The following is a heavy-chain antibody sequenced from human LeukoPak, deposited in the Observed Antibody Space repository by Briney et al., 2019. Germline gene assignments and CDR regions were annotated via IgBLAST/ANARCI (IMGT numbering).Heavy chain of an antibody. CDR3: ATPYSSGWPRGYYYYYGMDV. V-gene: IGHV1-24*01. CDR1: GYTLTELS. Sequence: ASVKVSCKVSGYTLTELSMHWVRQAPGKGLEWMGGFDPKDGETIYAQKFQGRVTMTEDTSTDTAYMELSSLRSEDTAVYYCATPYSSGWPRGYYYYYGMDVWGQGTTVTVSS. J-gene: IGHJ6*02. CDR2: FDPKDGET. D-gene: IGHD6-19*01.